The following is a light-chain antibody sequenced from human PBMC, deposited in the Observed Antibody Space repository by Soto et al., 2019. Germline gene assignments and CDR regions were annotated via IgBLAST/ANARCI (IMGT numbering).Light chain of an antibody. CDR2: TDT. Sequence: SYELTQPVSVSVALGQTARITCGVNNIGGKNVNWYQQKPGQAPVLVIYTDTNRPSGILERFSGSNSGNTAALTISRAQAGDEADYYCQVWDSSTVVFGGGTKLTVL. J-gene: IGLJ2*01. CDR1: NIGGKN. V-gene: IGLV3-9*01. CDR3: QVWDSSTVV.